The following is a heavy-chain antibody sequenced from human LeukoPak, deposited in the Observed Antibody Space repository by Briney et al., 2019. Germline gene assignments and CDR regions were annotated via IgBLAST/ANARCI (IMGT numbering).Heavy chain of an antibody. CDR1: GGTFSSYA. J-gene: IGHJ4*02. CDR2: IIPIFGTA. Sequence: ASVKVSCKASGGTFSSYAISWVRQAPGQGLEWMGGIIPIFGTANYAQKFQGRVTITADESTSTAYMELSSLRSEDTAVYYCATLEMATLSYYFDYWGQGTLVTVSS. D-gene: IGHD5-24*01. V-gene: IGHV1-69*13. CDR3: ATLEMATLSYYFDY.